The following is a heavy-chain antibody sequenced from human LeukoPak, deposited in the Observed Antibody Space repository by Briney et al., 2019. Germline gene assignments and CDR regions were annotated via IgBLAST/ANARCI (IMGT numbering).Heavy chain of an antibody. V-gene: IGHV3-23*01. CDR3: ATGRPITMIVVYFT. Sequence: PGGSLRLYCAASGFTFSSYAMSWVRQAPGKGLEWVSAISGSGGSTYYADSVKGRFTISRDSSKNTLYLQMNSLRAEDTAVYYCATGRPITMIVVYFTWGQGTLVTVSS. D-gene: IGHD3-22*01. J-gene: IGHJ5*02. CDR1: GFTFSSYA. CDR2: ISGSGGST.